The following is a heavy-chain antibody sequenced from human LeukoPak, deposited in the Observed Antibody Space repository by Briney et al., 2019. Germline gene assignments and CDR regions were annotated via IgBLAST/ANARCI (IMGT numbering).Heavy chain of an antibody. Sequence: GGSLRLSCAASGFSFSNYAMSWVRQAPGKGLEWVSAITGPGEGTWYADSVQGRFTTSRDNSKNTLYLQMNSLRAEDTAVYFCAKRMYGWYQIDYWGQGTLVTVSS. J-gene: IGHJ4*02. V-gene: IGHV3-23*01. CDR3: AKRMYGWYQIDY. CDR2: ITGPGEGT. D-gene: IGHD6-19*01. CDR1: GFSFSNYA.